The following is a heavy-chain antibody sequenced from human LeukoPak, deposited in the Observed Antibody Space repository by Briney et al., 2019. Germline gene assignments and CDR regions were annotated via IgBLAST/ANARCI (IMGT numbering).Heavy chain of an antibody. Sequence: ASVKVSCKASGYTFTGYYMHWVRQAPGQGLEWMGWINPNSGGTNYAQKFQGRVTMTRDTSISTAYMELSRLRSEDTAVYYCATDGLGSGSHDAFDIWGQGTMVTVSS. J-gene: IGHJ3*02. D-gene: IGHD3-10*02. CDR1: GYTFTGYY. CDR3: ATDGLGSGSHDAFDI. V-gene: IGHV1-2*02. CDR2: INPNSGGT.